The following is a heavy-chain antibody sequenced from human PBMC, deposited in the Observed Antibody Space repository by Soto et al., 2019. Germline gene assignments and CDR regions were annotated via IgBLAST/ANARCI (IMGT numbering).Heavy chain of an antibody. CDR2: IYHGGGT. V-gene: IGHV4-59*08. Sequence: SETLSLTCTVSGGSINNYCWSWIRQPPGKGLEWIGCIYHGGGTNYNPSLKSRVTISVDTSKNQFSLKLSSVTAADTAVYYCARRLYYDSSGFEGGGMDVWGQGTTVTVSS. D-gene: IGHD3-22*01. CDR1: GGSINNYC. J-gene: IGHJ6*02. CDR3: ARRLYYDSSGFEGGGMDV.